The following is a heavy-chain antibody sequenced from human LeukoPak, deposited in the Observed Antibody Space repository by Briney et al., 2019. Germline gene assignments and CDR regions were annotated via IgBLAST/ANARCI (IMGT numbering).Heavy chain of an antibody. V-gene: IGHV4-59*08. CDR3: ARLGSITIFGVVDYYGMDV. D-gene: IGHD3-3*01. J-gene: IGHJ6*02. CDR2: IYYSGST. CDR1: GGSVFGYY. Sequence: SETLSLTCAVSGGSVFGYYWSWIRQPPGKGLEWMGFIYYSGSTNYNPSLKSRVTISVDTSKNQFSLKLSSVTAADTAVYYCARLGSITIFGVVDYYGMDVWGQGTTVTVSS.